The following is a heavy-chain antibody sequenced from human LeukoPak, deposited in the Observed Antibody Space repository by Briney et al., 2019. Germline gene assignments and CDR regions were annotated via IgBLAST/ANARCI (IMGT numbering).Heavy chain of an antibody. Sequence: SETLSLTCAVYGGSFSGYYWSWIRQPPGKGLEWIGEINHSGSTNYNPPLKSRVTISVDTSKNQFSLKLSSVTAADTAVYYCAHIAARPGKDDYWGQGTLVTVSS. CDR2: INHSGST. V-gene: IGHV4-34*01. CDR1: GGSFSGYY. J-gene: IGHJ4*02. D-gene: IGHD6-6*01. CDR3: AHIAARPGKDDY.